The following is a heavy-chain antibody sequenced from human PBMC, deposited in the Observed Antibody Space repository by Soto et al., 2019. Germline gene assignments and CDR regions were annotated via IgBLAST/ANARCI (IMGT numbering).Heavy chain of an antibody. V-gene: IGHV3-23*01. CDR2: ISGSGGST. D-gene: IGHD3-22*01. Sequence: HPGVSLRLSCAASGFTFSSYAMSWVRQAPGKGLEWVSAISGSGGSTYYADSVKGRFTISRDNSKNTLYLQMNSLRVEDTAVYYCGKVADRGYYTVDRWGQGTLVTVSS. J-gene: IGHJ5*02. CDR1: GFTFSSYA. CDR3: GKVADRGYYTVDR.